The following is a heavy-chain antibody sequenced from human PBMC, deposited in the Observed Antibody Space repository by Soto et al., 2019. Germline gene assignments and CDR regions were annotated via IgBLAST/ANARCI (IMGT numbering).Heavy chain of an antibody. CDR3: ARVLYSSSSGASYGMDV. D-gene: IGHD6-6*01. CDR2: ISAYNGNT. CDR1: GYTFTSYG. Sequence: ASVKVSCKASGYTFTSYGISWVRQAPGQGLEWMGWISAYNGNTNYAQKLQGRVTMTTDTSTSTAYMELRSLRSDDTAVYYCARVLYSSSSGASYGMDVWGQGTTVTVSS. J-gene: IGHJ6*02. V-gene: IGHV1-18*01.